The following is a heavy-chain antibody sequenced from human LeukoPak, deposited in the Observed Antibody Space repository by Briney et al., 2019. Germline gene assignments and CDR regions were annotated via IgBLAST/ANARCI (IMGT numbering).Heavy chain of an antibody. Sequence: SGILSLTCAVYGGSLSGYYWSWIRQPPGKGLEWIGEINHSGSTNYNPSLKSRVTISVDTSKNQFSLKLSSVTAADTAVYYCARGLPKYDFWSGYYPDYYYYMDVWGKGTTVTVSS. V-gene: IGHV4-34*01. CDR1: GGSLSGYY. J-gene: IGHJ6*03. CDR3: ARGLPKYDFWSGYYPDYYYYMDV. CDR2: INHSGST. D-gene: IGHD3-3*01.